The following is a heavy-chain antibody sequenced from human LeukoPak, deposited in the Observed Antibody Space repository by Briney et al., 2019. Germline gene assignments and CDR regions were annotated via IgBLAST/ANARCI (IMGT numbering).Heavy chain of an antibody. V-gene: IGHV4-38-2*01. CDR2: IYHSGST. D-gene: IGHD3-3*01. CDR3: ATPIFGVAPDV. Sequence: SETLSLTCAVSGYSISSGYYWVWIRQPPGKGLEWIGRIYHSGSTYYNPSLKSRVTISVDTSKNQFSLKLSSVTAADTAVYYCATPIFGVAPDVWGKGTTVTVSS. CDR1: GYSISSGYY. J-gene: IGHJ6*04.